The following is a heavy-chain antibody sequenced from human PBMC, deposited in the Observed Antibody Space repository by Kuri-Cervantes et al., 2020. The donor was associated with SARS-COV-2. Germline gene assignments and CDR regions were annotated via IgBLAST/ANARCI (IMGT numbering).Heavy chain of an antibody. V-gene: IGHV3-52*01. CDR1: GFTFSSSW. J-gene: IGHJ4*02. Sequence: GESLKISCAASGFTFSSSWMHWVCQAPEKGLEWVADIKCDGSEKYYVDSVKGRLTISRDNAKNSLYLQVNSLRAEDTAVYYCARTGWGSNDYWGQGTLVTVSS. D-gene: IGHD7-27*01. CDR2: IKCDGSEK. CDR3: ARTGWGSNDY.